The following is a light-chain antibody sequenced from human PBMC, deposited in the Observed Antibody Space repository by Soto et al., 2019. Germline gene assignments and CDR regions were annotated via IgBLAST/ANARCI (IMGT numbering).Light chain of an antibody. J-gene: IGLJ2*01. Sequence: QSALTQPASVSGSPGQSITISCTGTSSDVGDYNYVSWYRQLPGTAPKLVIYANSQRPSGVPDRFSGSKSGTSASLAISGLRSEDEADYYCATWDDSLRGVLFGGGTKVTVL. CDR3: ATWDDSLRGVL. CDR2: ANS. CDR1: SSDVGDYNY. V-gene: IGLV1-47*01.